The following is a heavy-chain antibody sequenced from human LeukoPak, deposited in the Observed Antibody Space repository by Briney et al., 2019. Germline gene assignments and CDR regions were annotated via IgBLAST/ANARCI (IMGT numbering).Heavy chain of an antibody. D-gene: IGHD3-22*01. CDR2: INHSGST. Sequence: PSETLSLTCDVYGGSFSGYYWSWIRQPPGKGLEWIGEINHSGSTNYNPSLKSRVTISVDTSKNQFSLKLSSVTAADTAVYYCARGSGYQDYWGQGTLVTVSS. CDR1: GGSFSGYY. J-gene: IGHJ4*02. CDR3: ARGSGYQDY. V-gene: IGHV4-34*01.